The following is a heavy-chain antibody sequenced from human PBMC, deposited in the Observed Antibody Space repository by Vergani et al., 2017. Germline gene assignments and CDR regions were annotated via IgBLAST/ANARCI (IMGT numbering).Heavy chain of an antibody. CDR2: ISSSSSTI. J-gene: IGHJ6*03. D-gene: IGHD2-2*01. V-gene: IGHV3-48*01. CDR3: ARKLGYCSSTSCFDYYMDV. CDR1: GFTFSSYS. Sequence: EVQLVESGGGLVQPGGSLRLSCAASGFTFSSYSMNWVRQAPGKGVEWVSYISSSSSTIYYADSVKGRFTISRDNAKNSLYLQMNSLRAEDTAVYYCARKLGYCSSTSCFDYYMDVWGKGTTVTVSS.